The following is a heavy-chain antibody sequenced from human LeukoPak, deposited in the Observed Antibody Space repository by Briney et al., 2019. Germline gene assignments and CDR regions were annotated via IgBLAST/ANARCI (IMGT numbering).Heavy chain of an antibody. J-gene: IGHJ6*02. D-gene: IGHD6-13*01. V-gene: IGHV3-21*01. CDR3: ARDKSIAAAGSNYYYYYGMDV. CDR2: ISSSSSYI. CDR1: GFTFSSYS. Sequence: GGFLRLSCAASGFTFSSYSMNWVRQAPGKGLEWVSSISSSSSYIYYADSVKGRFTISRDNAKNSLYLQMNSLRAEDTAVYYCARDKSIAAAGSNYYYYYGMDVWGQGTRSPSP.